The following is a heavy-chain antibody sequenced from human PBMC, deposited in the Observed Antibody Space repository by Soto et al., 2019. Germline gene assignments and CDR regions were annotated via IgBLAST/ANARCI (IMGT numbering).Heavy chain of an antibody. CDR1: GFHVSSNY. Sequence: GGSLRLSCAASGFHVSSNYMSWVRQAPGKGLEWVSVIYSGGSTYYADSVKGRFTISRDNSKNTLYLQMNSLRAEDTAVYYCARREDGDYALQHWGQGTLVTVSS. CDR3: ARREDGDYALQH. D-gene: IGHD4-17*01. CDR2: IYSGGST. J-gene: IGHJ1*01. V-gene: IGHV3-66*01.